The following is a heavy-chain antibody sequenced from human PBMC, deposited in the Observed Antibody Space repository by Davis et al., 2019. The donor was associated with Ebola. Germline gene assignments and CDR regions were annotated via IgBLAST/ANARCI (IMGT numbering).Heavy chain of an antibody. CDR2: IKEDGSAT. D-gene: IGHD3-22*01. CDR3: ARDYYDNSGDGFDI. J-gene: IGHJ3*02. Sequence: PGGSLRLSRAASGVMFSRYWMSWVRQAPGKGLEWVANIKEDGSATNYVDSVKGRFTISRDNAKKSLYLQLNSLRADDTAMYYCARDYYDNSGDGFDIWGQGTMVTVSS. V-gene: IGHV3-7*01. CDR1: GVMFSRYW.